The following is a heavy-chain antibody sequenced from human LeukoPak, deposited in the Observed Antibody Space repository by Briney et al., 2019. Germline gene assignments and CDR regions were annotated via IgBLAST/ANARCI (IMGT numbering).Heavy chain of an antibody. J-gene: IGHJ1*01. CDR3: AREDYCSGGSCYSGYFQH. Sequence: SETLSLTCSVSGGSISSDYWSWIRQPPGKGLEWIGYIYYSGTTNYNPSLKSRVTISVDTSKNQFSLKLSSVTAADTAVYYCAREDYCSGGSCYSGYFQHWGQGTLVTVSS. CDR1: GGSISSDY. V-gene: IGHV4-59*01. CDR2: IYYSGTT. D-gene: IGHD2-15*01.